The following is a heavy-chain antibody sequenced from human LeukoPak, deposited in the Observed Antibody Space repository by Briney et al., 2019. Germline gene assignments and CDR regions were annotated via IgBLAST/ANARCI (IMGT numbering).Heavy chain of an antibody. D-gene: IGHD4-11*01. CDR2: ISYDGSNK. Sequence: PGRSLRLSCAPPGFTLSSYAMHWVRQAPGKGLEWVAVISYDGSNKYYADSVKGRFTISRDNSKNTLYLQMNSLSAEDTAEYYCASSGMTTNDYGGQGTLVTVSS. CDR3: ASSGMTTNDY. CDR1: GFTLSSYA. J-gene: IGHJ4*02. V-gene: IGHV3-30-3*01.